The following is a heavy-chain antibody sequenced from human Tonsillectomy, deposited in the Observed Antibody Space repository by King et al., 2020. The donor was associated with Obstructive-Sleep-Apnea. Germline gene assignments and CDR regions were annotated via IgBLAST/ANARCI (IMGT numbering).Heavy chain of an antibody. CDR1: GERGKGED. CDR2: INPNSGGT. J-gene: IGHJ4*02. D-gene: IGHD2-2*01. Sequence: GEEEKKKGEEGKGEGKEEGERGKGEDRKGGREEKGEGMEWMGWINPNSGGTNYAQKVQGRGTMTRDTSISTAHLQLIRLRSDDTAVYYCARDMDQLIILGYYFDYWGQGTLVTVSS. CDR3: ARDMDQLIILGYYFDY. V-gene: IGHV1-2*02.